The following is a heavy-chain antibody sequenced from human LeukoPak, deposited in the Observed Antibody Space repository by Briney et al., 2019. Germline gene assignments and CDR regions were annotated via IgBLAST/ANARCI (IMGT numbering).Heavy chain of an antibody. D-gene: IGHD4-17*01. CDR2: IWYDGSNK. Sequence: SGGSLRLSCAASGFTFSSYGMHWVRQAPGKGLEWVAVIWYDGSNKYYADSVKGRFTISRDNSKNTLYLQMNSLRAEDTAVYYCAKEDYGDPGTVDDAFDIWGQGTMVTVSS. CDR3: AKEDYGDPGTVDDAFDI. CDR1: GFTFSSYG. J-gene: IGHJ3*02. V-gene: IGHV3-33*06.